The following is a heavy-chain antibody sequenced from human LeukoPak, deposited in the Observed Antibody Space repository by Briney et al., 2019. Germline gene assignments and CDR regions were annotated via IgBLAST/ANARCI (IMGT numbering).Heavy chain of an antibody. J-gene: IGHJ2*01. CDR2: SNTDGSVT. D-gene: IGHD3-3*01. Sequence: GGSLRLSCAASGFTFSDSWMHWVRPAPGKGLVWGSRSNTDGSVTSYADSVKGRFTISRDNAKNSLYLQMNSLRAEDTAVYYCARAVRLRFLEWFHWYFDLWGRGTLVTVSS. CDR3: ARAVRLRFLEWFHWYFDL. V-gene: IGHV3-74*01. CDR1: GFTFSDSW.